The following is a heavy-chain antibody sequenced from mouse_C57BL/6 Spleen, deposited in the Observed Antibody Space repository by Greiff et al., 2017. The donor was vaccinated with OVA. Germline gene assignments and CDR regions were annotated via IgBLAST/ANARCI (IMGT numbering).Heavy chain of an antibody. Sequence: QVQLQQPGAELVKPGASVKMSCKASGYTFTSYWITWVKQRPGQGLEWIGDIYPGSGSTNYNEKFKSKATLTVDTSSSTAYMQLSSLTSEGSAVYYCARDYYGSSWGDYWGQGTSVTVSS. D-gene: IGHD1-1*01. CDR1: GYTFTSYW. V-gene: IGHV1-55*01. CDR2: IYPGSGST. J-gene: IGHJ4*01. CDR3: ARDYYGSSWGDY.